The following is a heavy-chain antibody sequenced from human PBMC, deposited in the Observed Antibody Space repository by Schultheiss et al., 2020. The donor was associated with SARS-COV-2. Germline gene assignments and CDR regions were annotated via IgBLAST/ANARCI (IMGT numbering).Heavy chain of an antibody. D-gene: IGHD1-26*01. V-gene: IGHV1-2*02. CDR3: ARDGELLGRPDAFDI. J-gene: IGHJ3*02. Sequence: ASVKVSCKASGYTFTGYYMHWVRQAPGQGLEWMGWINPNSGGTNYAQKFQGRVTMTRDTSISTAYMELSRLRSDDTAVYYCARDGELLGRPDAFDIWGQGTMVTVSS. CDR2: INPNSGGT. CDR1: GYTFTGYY.